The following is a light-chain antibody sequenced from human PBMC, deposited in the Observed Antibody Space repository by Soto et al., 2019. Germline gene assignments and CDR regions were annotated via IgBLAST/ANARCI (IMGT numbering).Light chain of an antibody. J-gene: IGKJ2*01. Sequence: TQMTQSPLSLSASVGEKIIITCRASRDVGSDVSWYQQKPGQAPKLVIYAASNLYTGVPSRFSGRRSGTEFTLTISSLQPEDFAVYYCQQYGGSPLYTFGQGTKLEI. CDR3: QQYGGSPLYT. CDR2: AAS. CDR1: RDVGSD. V-gene: IGKV1-17*01.